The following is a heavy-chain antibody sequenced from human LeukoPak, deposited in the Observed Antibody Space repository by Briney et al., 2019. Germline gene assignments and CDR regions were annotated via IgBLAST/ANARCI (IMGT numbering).Heavy chain of an antibody. J-gene: IGHJ4*02. CDR1: GFTFSTYW. V-gene: IGHV3-7*01. CDR3: GRDSFETDIDY. D-gene: IGHD1-14*01. CDR2: IKEDGSET. Sequence: GGSLRLSCAASGFTFSTYWMSWVRQAPGKGLEWVANIKEDGSETYYVDSLSGRFTISRDNLKNSLYLQINSLRAEDTAVYYCGRDSFETDIDYWGQGTLVTVSS.